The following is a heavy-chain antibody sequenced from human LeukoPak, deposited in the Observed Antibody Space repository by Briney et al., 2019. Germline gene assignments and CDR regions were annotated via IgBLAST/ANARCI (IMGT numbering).Heavy chain of an antibody. CDR2: ILYDGNNK. Sequence: SGGSLRLSCAASGFTFSNYAIHWVRQAPGKGLEWVAAILYDGNNKSYANSVKGRFTISRDNAKNSLYLQMNSLRAEDTAVYYCARESCSGGSCYSPLDIWGQGTMVTVSS. D-gene: IGHD2-15*01. CDR1: GFTFSNYA. J-gene: IGHJ3*02. CDR3: ARESCSGGSCYSPLDI. V-gene: IGHV3-30-3*01.